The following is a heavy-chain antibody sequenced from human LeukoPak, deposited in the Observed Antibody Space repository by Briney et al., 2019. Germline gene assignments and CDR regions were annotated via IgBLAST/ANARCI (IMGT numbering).Heavy chain of an antibody. J-gene: IGHJ4*02. CDR1: GFTFSSFE. Sequence: PGGSLRLSCAASGFTFSSFEMNWVRQAPGKGLEWISYISTSASTIYYAHSVKGRFTISRDNAKNSLYLQMNSLRAEDTAVYYRARLRGFTYFDYWGQGTLVTVSS. CDR3: ARLRGFTYFDY. CDR2: ISTSASTI. V-gene: IGHV3-48*03. D-gene: IGHD3-10*01.